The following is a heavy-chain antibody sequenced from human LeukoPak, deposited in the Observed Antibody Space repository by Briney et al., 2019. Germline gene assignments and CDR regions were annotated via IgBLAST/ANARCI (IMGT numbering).Heavy chain of an antibody. CDR1: GYTFTTYG. V-gene: IGHV1-18*01. D-gene: IGHD6-6*01. CDR3: ARDLIAVRPGWFDP. J-gene: IGHJ5*02. CDR2: ISAYNGNT. Sequence: ASVKVSCKASGYTFTTYGISWVQQAPGQRLEWMGWISAYNGNTNYAQQFQGRVTMTTDTSISTAYMELRSLRSDDTAVYYCARDLIAVRPGWFDPWGQGSLVTVSS.